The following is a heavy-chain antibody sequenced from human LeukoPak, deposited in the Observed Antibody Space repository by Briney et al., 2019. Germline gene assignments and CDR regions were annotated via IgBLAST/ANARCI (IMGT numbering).Heavy chain of an antibody. D-gene: IGHD1-26*01. CDR3: ARVGALGGFDY. CDR1: GGSISSGGYY. J-gene: IGHJ4*02. Sequence: PSQTLSLTCTVSGGSISSGGYYWSWIRQPPGKGLEWIGYIYYSGSTNYNPSLKSRVTISVDTSKNQFSLKLSSVTAADTAVYYCARVGALGGFDYWGQGTLVTVSS. CDR2: IYYSGST. V-gene: IGHV4-61*08.